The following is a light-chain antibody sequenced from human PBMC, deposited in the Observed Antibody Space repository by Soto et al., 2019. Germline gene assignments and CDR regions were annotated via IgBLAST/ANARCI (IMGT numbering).Light chain of an antibody. V-gene: IGKV3-20*01. CDR1: QSVSRTS. Sequence: EIVLTRSPGILSLSPGERATLSCRASQSVSRTSLAWYQQKPGLAPRLVIYDASSRATGIPDRFSGSGSGTDFTLSISRLEPEDFAVYYCQQYGSSPPYTFGQGTKLEI. CDR3: QQYGSSPPYT. J-gene: IGKJ2*01. CDR2: DAS.